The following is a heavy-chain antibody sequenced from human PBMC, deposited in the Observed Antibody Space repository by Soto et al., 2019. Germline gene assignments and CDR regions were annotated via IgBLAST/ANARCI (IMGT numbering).Heavy chain of an antibody. Sequence: PSETLSLTCAVSGASVSSTYWWRWVRQPPGKGPEWIGEINHRGSANYNPSLKSRVTMSLDISKSQFSLRLTSVTAADTAVYFCARYNAASGTYYFDYWGRGAPVTSPQ. J-gene: IGHJ4*02. CDR1: GASVSSTYW. CDR3: ARYNAASGTYYFDY. V-gene: IGHV4-4*02. CDR2: INHRGSA. D-gene: IGHD6-13*01.